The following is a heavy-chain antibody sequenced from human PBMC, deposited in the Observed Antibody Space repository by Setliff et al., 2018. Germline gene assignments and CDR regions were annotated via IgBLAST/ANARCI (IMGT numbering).Heavy chain of an antibody. J-gene: IGHJ4*02. D-gene: IGHD6-19*01. CDR2: IIPIRGAA. CDR1: GGTFSNSA. Sequence: ASVKVSCKAFGGTFSNSAINWVRQAPGQGLEWMGGIIPIRGAADYAQKFQGKVIITADGSTSTAYMELTSLRSDDAAVYYCARRASSVTVTGYYFDSWGQGTLVTVSS. CDR3: ARRASSVTVTGYYFDS. V-gene: IGHV1-69*13.